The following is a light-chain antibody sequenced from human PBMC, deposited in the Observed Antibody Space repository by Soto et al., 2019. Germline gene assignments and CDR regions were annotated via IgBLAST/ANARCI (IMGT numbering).Light chain of an antibody. CDR3: SSYTISSKGV. J-gene: IGLJ2*01. Sequence: QSALTQPRSVSGSPGQSVTISCTGTSSDVGGYNYVSWYQQHPGKAPKLMIYEVSNRPSGVSNRFSGSKSGNTASLTISGLQAEDEADYYCSSYTISSKGVFGGGTKLTVL. V-gene: IGLV2-14*01. CDR2: EVS. CDR1: SSDVGGYNY.